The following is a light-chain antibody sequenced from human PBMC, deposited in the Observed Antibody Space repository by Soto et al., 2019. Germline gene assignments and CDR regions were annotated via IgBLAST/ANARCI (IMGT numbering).Light chain of an antibody. Sequence: EIAMTQSPATLSVSAGERATLSCRAGQGVTTNFAWYQQKSGQSPRLLIHAVSSRQTGVPARFSGTGSETDFTLTISGLQSEDSAVYFCQQYNNWPFSFGQGTRLEIK. CDR1: QGVTTN. V-gene: IGKV3-15*01. J-gene: IGKJ5*01. CDR2: AVS. CDR3: QQYNNWPFS.